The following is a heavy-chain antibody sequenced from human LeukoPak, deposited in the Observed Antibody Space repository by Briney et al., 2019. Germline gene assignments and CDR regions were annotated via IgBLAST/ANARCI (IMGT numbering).Heavy chain of an antibody. CDR3: AIDRGYSGGDDF. D-gene: IGHD5-12*01. Sequence: GGSLRVSCAASGLNFCRYEMNWVRPAPGKGLEWVSYLRSIVTTIYYASTVKGRFPISRDNAKNSLYRQMNSLRAEDTAVYYCAIDRGYSGGDDFCGQGTLVTVSS. J-gene: IGHJ4*02. V-gene: IGHV3-48*03. CDR2: LRSIVTTI. CDR1: GLNFCRYE.